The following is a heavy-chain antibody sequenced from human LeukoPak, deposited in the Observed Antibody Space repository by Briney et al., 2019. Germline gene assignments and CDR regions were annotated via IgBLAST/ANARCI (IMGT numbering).Heavy chain of an antibody. CDR1: GGSISSGDYY. J-gene: IGHJ2*01. CDR2: IYYSGST. CDR3: ASCSGGSCYNWCFDL. V-gene: IGHV4-30-4*01. Sequence: KTSETLSLTCTVSGGSISSGDYYWSWIRQPPGKGLEWIGYIYYSGSTYYNPSLKSRVTISVDTSKNQFSLKLSSVTAADTAVYYCASCSGGSCYNWCFDLWGRGTLVTVSS. D-gene: IGHD2-15*01.